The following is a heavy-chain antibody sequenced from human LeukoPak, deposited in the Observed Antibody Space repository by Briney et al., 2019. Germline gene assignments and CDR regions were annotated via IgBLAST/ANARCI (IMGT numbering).Heavy chain of an antibody. CDR1: GLTFSSYG. Sequence: GGSLTLSCAASGLTFSSYGMHWVRQAPGKGLEWVAVISYDGTIRNYADSVKGRFTVSRDNSKNTLYLQMNSLTAEDTALYYCAKGGCSSTTCYLANPWGQGTLVTVSS. V-gene: IGHV3-30*18. CDR2: ISYDGTIR. D-gene: IGHD2-2*01. J-gene: IGHJ5*02. CDR3: AKGGCSSTTCYLANP.